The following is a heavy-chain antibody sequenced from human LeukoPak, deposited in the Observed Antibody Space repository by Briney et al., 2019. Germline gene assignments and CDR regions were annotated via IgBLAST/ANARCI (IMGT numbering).Heavy chain of an antibody. CDR1: GFTFSDYW. D-gene: IGHD1-26*01. CDR3: ARDRLGSFFDY. V-gene: IGHV3-7*03. CDR2: IKDDGSVQ. Sequence: GGSLRLSCAVSGFTFSDYWMSWVRQSPGNGLEWVANIKDDGSVQYHVDSVKGRFTISRDNAKNSLYLQMNSLRVEDTAVYYCARDRLGSFFDYWGQGTLVTVSS. J-gene: IGHJ4*02.